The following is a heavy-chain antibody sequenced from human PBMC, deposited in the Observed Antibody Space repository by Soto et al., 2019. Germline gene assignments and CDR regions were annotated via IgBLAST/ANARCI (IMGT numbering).Heavy chain of an antibody. CDR2: ISWNSGSI. J-gene: IGHJ4*02. CDR1: GFNFDDYA. CDR3: AKETGTTRYFDY. D-gene: IGHD1-7*01. Sequence: SGGSLRLSCVASGFNFDDYAMHWVRQAPGKGLEWVSDISWNSGSIGYADSVKGRFTISRDNAKNSLYLQMNSLRAEDTAFYYCAKETGTTRYFDYWGQGTLVTVSS. V-gene: IGHV3-9*01.